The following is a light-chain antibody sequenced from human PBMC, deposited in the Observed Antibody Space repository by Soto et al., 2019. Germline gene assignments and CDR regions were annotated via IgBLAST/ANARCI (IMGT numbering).Light chain of an antibody. J-gene: IGKJ2*01. CDR1: QSILYSSNNRNQ. CDR3: QQYHSPPYT. Sequence: DIVMTQSPDSLAVSLGERATINCKSSQSILYSSNNRNQLAWYQQKPGQPPKLLFYWASTRESGVPDRFSGSESGTDFTLIISSLQAEDVAVYSCQQYHSPPYTFGQGTKLEI. CDR2: WAS. V-gene: IGKV4-1*01.